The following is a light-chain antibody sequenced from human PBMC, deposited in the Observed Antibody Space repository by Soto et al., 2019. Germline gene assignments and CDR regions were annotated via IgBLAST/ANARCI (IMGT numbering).Light chain of an antibody. V-gene: IGLV2-14*01. CDR3: SSYTSSREVV. CDR1: SSDVGGYNY. CDR2: DVS. J-gene: IGLJ2*01. Sequence: QSALTQPASVSGSPGQSITISCTGTSSDVGGYNYVSWYQQHPGKAPKLMIYDVSNRPSGVSNRFSGSKSGNTAPLTISGLQAEDEADYYCSSYTSSREVVFGGGTKLTVL.